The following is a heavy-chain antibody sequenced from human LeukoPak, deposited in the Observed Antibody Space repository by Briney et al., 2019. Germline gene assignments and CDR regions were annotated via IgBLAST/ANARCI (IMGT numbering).Heavy chain of an antibody. V-gene: IGHV3-23*01. CDR1: GFTFSSYG. Sequence: PGGSLRLSCAASGFTFSSYGMHWVRQAPGKGLEWVSAISGSGGSTYYADSVKGRFTISRDNSKNTLYLQMNSLRAEDTAVYYCAKGSSGLLWFGEGYYYMDVWGKGTTVTISS. D-gene: IGHD3-10*01. CDR2: ISGSGGST. J-gene: IGHJ6*03. CDR3: AKGSSGLLWFGEGYYYMDV.